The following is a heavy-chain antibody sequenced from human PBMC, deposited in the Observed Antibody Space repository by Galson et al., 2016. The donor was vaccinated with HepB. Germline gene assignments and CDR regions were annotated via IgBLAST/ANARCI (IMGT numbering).Heavy chain of an antibody. Sequence: SVKVSCKASGFNFFSSAVQWVRHARGQRPECLGWIVVASGNTNYAQTFQERVTITRDMSTSTAYMELSSLSSEDTAVYYCAADLYFAWSLYAFDIWGQGTLVTVSS. CDR3: AADLYFAWSLYAFDI. CDR2: IVVASGNT. D-gene: IGHD3-9*01. V-gene: IGHV1-58*01. J-gene: IGHJ3*02. CDR1: GFNFFSSA.